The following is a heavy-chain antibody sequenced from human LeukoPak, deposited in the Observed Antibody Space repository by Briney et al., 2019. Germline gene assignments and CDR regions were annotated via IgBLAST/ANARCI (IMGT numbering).Heavy chain of an antibody. CDR2: ISSSGSTI. CDR3: ARVGSSENYFDY. Sequence: PGGPLRLSCAASGFTFSSYEMNWVRQAPGKGLEWVSYISSSGSTIYYADSVKGRFTISRDNAKSSLYLQMNSLRAEDTAVYYCARVGSSENYFDYWGQGTLVIVSS. V-gene: IGHV3-48*03. D-gene: IGHD2-2*01. J-gene: IGHJ4*02. CDR1: GFTFSSYE.